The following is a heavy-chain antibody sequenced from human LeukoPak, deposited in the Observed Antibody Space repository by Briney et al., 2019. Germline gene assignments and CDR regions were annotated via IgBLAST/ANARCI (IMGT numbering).Heavy chain of an antibody. J-gene: IGHJ3*02. Sequence: ASVKVSCKASGYTFTSYGISWVRQAPGQGLEWMGWISAYNGNTNYAQKLQGRVTMTTDTSTSTAYMELRSLRSDDTAVYYCARSRRWLVWDDAFDIWGQGTMVTVSS. CDR2: ISAYNGNT. CDR3: ARSRRWLVWDDAFDI. CDR1: GYTFTSYG. D-gene: IGHD6-19*01. V-gene: IGHV1-18*01.